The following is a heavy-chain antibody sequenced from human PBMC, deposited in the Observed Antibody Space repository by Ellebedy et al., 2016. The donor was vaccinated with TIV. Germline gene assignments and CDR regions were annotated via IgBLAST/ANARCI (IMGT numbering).Heavy chain of an antibody. CDR1: GFSLSTSGVG. CDR3: ARSPYGSPSDWFDP. D-gene: IGHD3-10*01. J-gene: IGHJ5*02. CDR2: LYWNDDK. V-gene: IGHV2-5*01. Sequence: SGPTLVXPTQTLTLTCTFSGFSLSTSGVGVAWIRQPPGKALEWLALLYWNDDKRYSPSLKSRLTITKDTSKNQVVLTMTNMDPVDTATYYCARSPYGSPSDWFDPWGQGTLVTVSS.